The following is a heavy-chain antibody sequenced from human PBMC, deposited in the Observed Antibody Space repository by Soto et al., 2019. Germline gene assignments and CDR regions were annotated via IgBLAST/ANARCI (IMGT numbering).Heavy chain of an antibody. CDR3: ARRKEFYYMDV. D-gene: IGHD3-10*01. CDR2: IIPIFGTA. CDR1: GGTFSSYA. V-gene: IGHV1-69*05. Sequence: GASVKVSCKASGGTFSSYAISWVRQAPGQGLEWMGGIIPIFGTANYAQKFQGRVTMTRDTSISTAYMELSSLGSEDTAVYFCARRKEFYYMDVWGKGTTVTVSS. J-gene: IGHJ6*03.